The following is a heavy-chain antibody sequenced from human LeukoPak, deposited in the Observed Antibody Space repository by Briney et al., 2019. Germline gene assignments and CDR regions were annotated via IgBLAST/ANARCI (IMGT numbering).Heavy chain of an antibody. D-gene: IGHD6-13*01. J-gene: IGHJ5*02. CDR1: GYTFTTYD. CDR3: ARDRDGKQQLVQGGWFDP. CDR2: INPSGGST. V-gene: IGHV1-46*01. Sequence: ASVKVSCKASGYTFTTYDINWVRQATGQGLEWMGIINPSGGSTSYAQKFQGRVTMTRDMSTSTVYMELSSLRSEDTAVYYCARDRDGKQQLVQGGWFDPWGQGTLVTVSS.